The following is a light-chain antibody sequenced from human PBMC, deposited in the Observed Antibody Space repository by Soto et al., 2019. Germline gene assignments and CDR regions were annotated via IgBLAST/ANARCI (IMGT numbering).Light chain of an antibody. V-gene: IGKV3D-20*01. CDR1: QSVPRH. Sequence: EIVLTQSPASLSLSPGERATVSCRASQSVPRHLAWYQQRPGLPPRLLIYDASSRATGIPERFSGSGSGTDFTLTISGLEPQDFAVYYCQQYANSPLTFGGGTKVDIK. J-gene: IGKJ4*01. CDR2: DAS. CDR3: QQYANSPLT.